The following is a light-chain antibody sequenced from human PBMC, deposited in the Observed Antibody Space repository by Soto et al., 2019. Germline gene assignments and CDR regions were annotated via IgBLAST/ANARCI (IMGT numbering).Light chain of an antibody. CDR1: QDISSW. CDR3: QQRNQWHQVT. V-gene: IGKV1-12*01. Sequence: DIQMTQSPSSVSTSVGDRFTITCRAGQDISSWLAWYQQKPGKAPKLLIYAASSLQSGVPSRFSGSGSGTDFTLTISSLQPEDFAVYYCQQRNQWHQVTFGGGTKVDIK. J-gene: IGKJ4*01. CDR2: AAS.